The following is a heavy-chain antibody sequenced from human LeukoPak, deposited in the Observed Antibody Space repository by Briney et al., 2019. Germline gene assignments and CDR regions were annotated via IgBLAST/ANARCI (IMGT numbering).Heavy chain of an antibody. J-gene: IGHJ4*02. Sequence: GGSLRLSCAASGFTVSSNYMSWVRQAPGKGLEWVSDIYSGSSSTYYTDSVKGRFTISRHNSKNTLYPQMNSLRAEDTAAYHCAKGRNEDGDAALNYWGQGTLVTVSS. CDR2: IYSGSSST. CDR3: AKGRNEDGDAALNY. CDR1: GFTVSSNY. D-gene: IGHD4-17*01. V-gene: IGHV3-53*01.